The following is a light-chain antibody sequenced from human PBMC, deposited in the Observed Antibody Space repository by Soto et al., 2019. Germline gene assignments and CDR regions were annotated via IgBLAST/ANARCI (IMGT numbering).Light chain of an antibody. CDR3: QQSYSTPFT. CDR1: QNINNW. Sequence: DIQMTQSPSTLSGSVGDRVTITCRASQNINNWLAWYQQKPGKAPNLLIYEASSLESGVPSRFSGSGSGTDFTLTISSLQPEDFATYYCQQSYSTPFTFGQGTRLEIK. J-gene: IGKJ5*01. CDR2: EAS. V-gene: IGKV1-5*03.